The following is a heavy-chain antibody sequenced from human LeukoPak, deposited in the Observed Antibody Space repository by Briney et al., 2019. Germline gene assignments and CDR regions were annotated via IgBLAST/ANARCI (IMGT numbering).Heavy chain of an antibody. J-gene: IGHJ4*02. V-gene: IGHV3-23*01. CDR1: GFTFSSYA. Sequence: GGSLRLSCAASGFTFSSYAMSWVRQAPGKGLEWVSAISGSGGSTYYADSVKGRFTISRDNSKNTLYLQMNSLRAEDTAVYYCAKTPTYYDILTGYYTGNYFDYWGQGTPVTVSS. CDR2: ISGSGGST. CDR3: AKTPTYYDILTGYYTGNYFDY. D-gene: IGHD3-9*01.